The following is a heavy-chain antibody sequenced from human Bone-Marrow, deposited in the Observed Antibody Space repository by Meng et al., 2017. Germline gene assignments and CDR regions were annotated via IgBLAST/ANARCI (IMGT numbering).Heavy chain of an antibody. V-gene: IGHV4-4*02. Sequence: QVQVQELGPGLVKPSGTLSLTCAVSGGSISSSNWWSWVRQPPGKGLEWIGEIYHSGSTNYNPSLKSRVTISVDKSKNQFSLKLSSVTAADTAVYYCAREENDFWSGYCYFDYWGQGTLVTVSS. CDR3: AREENDFWSGYCYFDY. D-gene: IGHD3-3*01. CDR1: GGSISSSNW. CDR2: IYHSGST. J-gene: IGHJ4*02.